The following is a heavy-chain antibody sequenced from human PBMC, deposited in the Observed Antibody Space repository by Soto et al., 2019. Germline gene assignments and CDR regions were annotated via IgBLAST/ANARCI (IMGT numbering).Heavy chain of an antibody. CDR3: ARDCPHITHFGYGDY. J-gene: IGHJ4*02. V-gene: IGHV3-30-3*01. D-gene: IGHD2-2*03. Sequence: GGSLILSCAASGFTLGAYVMHWVRQAPGKGLEGVAHISYDGNNKYYADSVKGRFTISRDNFKNTLYLQMSSPRTEDTAVYYCARDCPHITHFGYGDYWGQGNLVTVSS. CDR2: ISYDGNNK. CDR1: GFTLGAYV.